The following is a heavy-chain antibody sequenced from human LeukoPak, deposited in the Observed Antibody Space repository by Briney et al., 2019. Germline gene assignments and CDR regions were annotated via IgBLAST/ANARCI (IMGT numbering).Heavy chain of an antibody. V-gene: IGHV3-23*01. Sequence: GGSLRLSCAASGFTFNNYAMNWVRQAPGKGLEWVSAISGSGGSTYYADSVRGRFTISRDNSKNTLYLQMNSLRAEDTAVYYCATELVVIAIAFDYWGQGTLVTVSS. J-gene: IGHJ4*02. CDR1: GFTFNNYA. D-gene: IGHD2-21*01. CDR3: ATELVVIAIAFDY. CDR2: ISGSGGST.